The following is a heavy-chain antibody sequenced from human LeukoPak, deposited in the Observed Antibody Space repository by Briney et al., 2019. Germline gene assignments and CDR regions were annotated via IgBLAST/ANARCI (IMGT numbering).Heavy chain of an antibody. D-gene: IGHD6-19*01. J-gene: IGHJ4*02. CDR2: LRYDGTDT. Sequence: PGGSLRLSCAASRFVFPSSGMHWVRQAPGKGLEWVAYLRYDGTDTYYADSVRGRFTISRDNSKNTLYLQMSSLRVEDTAVYYCAKVRAGWYFDYWGQGIPVTVSS. CDR1: RFVFPSSG. CDR3: AKVRAGWYFDY. V-gene: IGHV3-30*02.